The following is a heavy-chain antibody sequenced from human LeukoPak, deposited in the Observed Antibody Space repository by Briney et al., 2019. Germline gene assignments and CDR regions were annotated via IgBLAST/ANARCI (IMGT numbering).Heavy chain of an antibody. CDR2: ISSSGSTI. CDR1: GFTFSSYS. V-gene: IGHV3-48*04. Sequence: GGSLRLSCAASGFTFSSYSMNWVRQAPGKGLEWVSYISSSGSTIYYADSVKGRFTISRDNAKNSLYLQMNSLRAEDTAVYYCARDGRGYDILTGYYNLPFDYWGQGTLVTVSS. D-gene: IGHD3-9*01. CDR3: ARDGRGYDILTGYYNLPFDY. J-gene: IGHJ4*02.